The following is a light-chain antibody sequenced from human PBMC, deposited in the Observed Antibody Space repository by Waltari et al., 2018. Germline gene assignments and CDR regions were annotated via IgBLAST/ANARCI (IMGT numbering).Light chain of an antibody. CDR1: QGINTW. CDR3: QQGSIFPRT. CDR2: AAS. V-gene: IGKV1-12*01. J-gene: IGKJ1*01. Sequence: DIQMTQSPSSVSASVGDRVTITCRASQGINTWLAWYQQKPGKAPQLLIYAASTLQSGVPSRFSGSGSGTDFTLTISNLQPEDFATYYCQQGSIFPRTFGQGTKVEIQ.